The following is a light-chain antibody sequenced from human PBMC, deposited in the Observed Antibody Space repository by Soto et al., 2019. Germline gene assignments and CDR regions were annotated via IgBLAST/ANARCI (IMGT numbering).Light chain of an antibody. J-gene: IGLJ1*01. CDR1: SSDIGAYNY. CDR3: GSYTSSSTQV. CDR2: DVS. V-gene: IGLV2-14*01. Sequence: QSALTQPASVSGSPGQSNTISCTGTSSDIGAYNYVSWYQQHPGKAPKLMIYDVSNRPSGVSTRFSGSKSGNTASLTISGLQAEDEADYYCGSYTSSSTQVFGTGTKLTVL.